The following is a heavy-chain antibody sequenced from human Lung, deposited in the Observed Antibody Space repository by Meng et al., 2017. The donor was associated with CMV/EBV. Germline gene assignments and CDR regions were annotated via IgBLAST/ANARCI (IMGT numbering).Heavy chain of an antibody. Sequence: GGSXRLXCAASGFTFSTYWMSWVRQAPGKGLEWVANINQDGTVKYYVGSVKGRFTISRDSAKNSLYLQMNSLRAEDTAVYYCARDVPLVRGTGLYDHWGQGTVVTVPS. CDR2: INQDGTVK. J-gene: IGHJ5*02. V-gene: IGHV3-7*01. CDR3: ARDVPLVRGTGLYDH. CDR1: GFTFSTYW. D-gene: IGHD1-26*01.